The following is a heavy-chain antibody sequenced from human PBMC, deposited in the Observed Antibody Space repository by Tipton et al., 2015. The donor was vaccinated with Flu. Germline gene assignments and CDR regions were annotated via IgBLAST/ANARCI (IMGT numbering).Heavy chain of an antibody. V-gene: IGHV3-11*01. Sequence: AASGFTFSDYPMTWIRQAPGKGLECISYISGSGITTYYAASVKGRFTISRDNAKQLMYLQLSSLRVEDTAVYYCARDDSAGAMDVWGQGTTVIVSS. J-gene: IGHJ6*02. D-gene: IGHD2-21*01. CDR3: ARDDSAGAMDV. CDR1: GFTFSDYP. CDR2: ISGSGITT.